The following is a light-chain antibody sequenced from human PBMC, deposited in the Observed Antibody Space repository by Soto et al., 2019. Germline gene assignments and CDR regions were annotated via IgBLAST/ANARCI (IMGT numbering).Light chain of an antibody. CDR1: SSDVGGFEY. V-gene: IGLV2-14*01. J-gene: IGLJ1*01. CDR3: GSITRSSTSV. Sequence: QSALSQRASVSGSPGQSITISCTGTSSDVGGFEYVSWYQHQPGKAPKLIIYDVTKRPSGVSNRFSGSKSGNTASLTISGIQAEDEGDYYCGSITRSSTSVFGTGTKLTVL. CDR2: DVT.